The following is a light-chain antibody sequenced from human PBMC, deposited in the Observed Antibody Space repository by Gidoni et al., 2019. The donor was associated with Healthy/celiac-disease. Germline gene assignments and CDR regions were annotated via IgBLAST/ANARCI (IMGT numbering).Light chain of an antibody. Sequence: EIVLTQSPGTLSLSPGERATLSCRASPSVSSSYLAWYQQKPGQAPRLLIYGASSRATGIPDRFSGRGSGTDFTLTISRLEPEDFALYYCQQYGSSPETFGQGTKVEIK. CDR2: GAS. V-gene: IGKV3-20*01. J-gene: IGKJ1*01. CDR1: PSVSSSY. CDR3: QQYGSSPET.